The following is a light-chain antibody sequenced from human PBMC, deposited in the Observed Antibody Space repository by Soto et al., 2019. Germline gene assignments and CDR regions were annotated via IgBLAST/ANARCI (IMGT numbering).Light chain of an antibody. CDR2: AAS. CDR3: QQSYSTPRT. CDR1: QRISSF. V-gene: IGKV1-39*01. J-gene: IGKJ1*01. Sequence: IQRTHCPSALSASFVDRVAIPCLASQRISSFLNWYQQKPGKAPKLLIYAASTLQSGVPSRFSGSGSGPAFTLTISSLQPEDFATYYCQQSYSTPRTFGQGTKVDNK.